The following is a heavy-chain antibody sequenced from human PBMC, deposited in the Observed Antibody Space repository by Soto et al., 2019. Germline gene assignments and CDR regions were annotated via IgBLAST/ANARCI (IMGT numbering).Heavy chain of an antibody. J-gene: IGHJ4*02. CDR3: ARQDGVVVVVPILY. CDR2: IYYSGST. D-gene: IGHD3-22*01. CDR1: GGSISSSSYY. Sequence: QLQLQESGPGLVKPSETLSLTCTVSGGSISSSSYYWGWIRQPPGKGLEWIGSIYYSGSTYYNPSLKSRVTISVDTSKNQFSLKLSSVTAADTAVYYCARQDGVVVVVPILYWGQGTLVTVSS. V-gene: IGHV4-39*01.